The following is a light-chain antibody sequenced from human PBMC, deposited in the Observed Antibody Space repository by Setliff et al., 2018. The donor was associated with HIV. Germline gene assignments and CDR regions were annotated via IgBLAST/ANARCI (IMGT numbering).Light chain of an antibody. CDR1: SSNFGDYNY. V-gene: IGLV2-11*01. CDR2: NVD. CDR3: SSYSINNLYV. Sequence: SVLAQPRSVSGSPGQSVSISCIGTSSNFGDYNYVSWYQQHPGKAPKVMIYNVDKRPSGVSNRFSGSKSGNTASLTISGLQTEDEADYYCSSYSINNLYVFATGTKV. J-gene: IGLJ1*01.